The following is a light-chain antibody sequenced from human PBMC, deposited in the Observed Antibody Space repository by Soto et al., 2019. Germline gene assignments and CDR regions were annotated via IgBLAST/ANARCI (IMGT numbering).Light chain of an antibody. CDR2: EVS. J-gene: IGLJ2*01. Sequence: QSALTQPPSASGSPGQSVTISCTGTSSDVGGYNFVSWYQQHPGKAPNLMIYEVSKRPSGVPDRFSGSNSGNTASLTVSGLQAEDEADYYCSSFAGGSNLILGGGTKLTVL. CDR1: SSDVGGYNF. CDR3: SSFAGGSNLI. V-gene: IGLV2-8*01.